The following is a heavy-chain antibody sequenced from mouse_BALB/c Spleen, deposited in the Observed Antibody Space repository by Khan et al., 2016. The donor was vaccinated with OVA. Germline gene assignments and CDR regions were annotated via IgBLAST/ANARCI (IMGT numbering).Heavy chain of an antibody. CDR2: IWSDGST. CDR3: ARQPYYHYNIMDY. Sequence: VELVESGPGLVAPSQSLSITCTISGFSLTNYGVHWIRQPPGKGLEWLVVIWSDGSTTYNSALKSRLTITKDNSKCQVFLQMNSLQTDDTAIYFCARQPYYHYNIMDYWGQGTSVTVSS. V-gene: IGHV2-6-1*01. D-gene: IGHD2-10*01. CDR1: GFSLTNYG. J-gene: IGHJ4*01.